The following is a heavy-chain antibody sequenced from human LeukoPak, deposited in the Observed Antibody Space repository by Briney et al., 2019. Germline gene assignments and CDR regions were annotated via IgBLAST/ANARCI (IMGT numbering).Heavy chain of an antibody. D-gene: IGHD3-10*01. CDR2: IIPILGIA. V-gene: IGHV1-69*04. CDR3: ARMATYGSGSYYRTNDY. Sequence: ASVKVSCKASGGTFSSYAISWVRQAPGRGLEWMGRIIPILGIANYAQKFQGRVTITADKSTSTAYMELSSLRSEDTAVYYCARMATYGSGSYYRTNDYWGQGTLVTVSS. CDR1: GGTFSSYA. J-gene: IGHJ4*02.